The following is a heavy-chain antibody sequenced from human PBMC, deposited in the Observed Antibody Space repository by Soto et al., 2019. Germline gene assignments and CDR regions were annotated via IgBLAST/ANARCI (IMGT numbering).Heavy chain of an antibody. CDR2: IYDSGST. V-gene: IGHV4-39*01. CDR3: ARHSEQWRTNDAFDI. Sequence: TSETLSLTCTVSGGSISSSGYYWGCIRQPPGKGLEWIGSIYDSGSTYYNPSLKSRVTISVDTSKNQFSLKLSSVTAADTAIYYCARHSEQWRTNDAFDIWGQGTRVTVSS. J-gene: IGHJ3*02. D-gene: IGHD6-19*01. CDR1: GGSISSSGYY.